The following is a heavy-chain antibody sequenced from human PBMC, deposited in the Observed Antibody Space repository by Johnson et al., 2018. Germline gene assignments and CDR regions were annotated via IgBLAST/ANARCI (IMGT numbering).Heavy chain of an antibody. J-gene: IGHJ3*02. CDR1: GGSISSYY. Sequence: QVQLQESGPGLVKPSETLSLTCTVSGGSISSYYWSWIRQPPGKGLEWIGYIYYSGSTNYNPSLKSRVTISVDTSKNQFSLKLSSVTAADTAVYYCAGDYYDSSGGDALDIWGQGTMVTVSS. CDR3: AGDYYDSSGGDALDI. D-gene: IGHD3-22*01. V-gene: IGHV4-59*01. CDR2: IYYSGST.